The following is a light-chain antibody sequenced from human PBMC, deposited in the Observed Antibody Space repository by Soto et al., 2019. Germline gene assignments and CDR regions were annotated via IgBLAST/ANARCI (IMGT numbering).Light chain of an antibody. CDR2: EVS. CDR3: TSYAGSNNLV. J-gene: IGLJ3*02. V-gene: IGLV2-8*01. Sequence: QSVLTQPPSPSGSPGQSVTISCTGTSSDIGGYNYVSWYQQHPGKAPKLIIYEVSKRPSGVPDRFSGSKSGNTASLTVSGLQAEDEADYYCTSYAGSNNLVFAGGTKLTVL. CDR1: SSDIGGYNY.